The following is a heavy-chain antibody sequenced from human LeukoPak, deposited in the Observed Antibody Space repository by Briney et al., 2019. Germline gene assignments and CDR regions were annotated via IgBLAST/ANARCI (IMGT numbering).Heavy chain of an antibody. V-gene: IGHV3-7*01. CDR3: ARDSPTVTGDYRGYYFDY. D-gene: IGHD4-17*01. CDR1: GFTFSSYW. Sequence: GGSLRLSCAASGFTFSSYWMSWVRQAPGKGLEWVANIKQDGSEKYYVDSVKGRFTISRDNAKNSLYLQMNSLRAEDTAVYYCARDSPTVTGDYRGYYFDYWGQGTLVTVSS. J-gene: IGHJ4*02. CDR2: IKQDGSEK.